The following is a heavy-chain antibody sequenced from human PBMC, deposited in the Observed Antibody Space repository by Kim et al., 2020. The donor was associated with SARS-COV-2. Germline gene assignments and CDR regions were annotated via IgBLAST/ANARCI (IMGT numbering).Heavy chain of an antibody. J-gene: IGHJ6*01. D-gene: IGHD3-16*01. V-gene: IGHV4-59*01. Sequence: SETLSLTCTVSGGSISSYDWSWIRQPPGKGLEWIGYIYYSGSTNYNPSLKNRVTISVDTSKNQFPLKLSSVTAADTAVYYFARSCHGFWGGYYFYYDGM. CDR3: ARSCHGFWGGYYFYYDGM. CDR2: IYYSGST. CDR1: GGSISSYD.